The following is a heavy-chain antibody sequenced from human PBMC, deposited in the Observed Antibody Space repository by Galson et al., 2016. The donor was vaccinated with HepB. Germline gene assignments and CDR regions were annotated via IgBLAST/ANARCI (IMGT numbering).Heavy chain of an antibody. V-gene: IGHV1-18*01. Sequence: SVKVSCKASGYTFTNYGISWVRQAPGQGLEWMGWVSAYNGNPKYAQKFQGRVTMTTDTSASTAYMEVMSLRSDDTAVYYCARESRSSWEPPDYWGQGTLVTVSS. D-gene: IGHD6-13*01. CDR1: GYTFTNYG. CDR3: ARESRSSWEPPDY. J-gene: IGHJ4*02. CDR2: VSAYNGNP.